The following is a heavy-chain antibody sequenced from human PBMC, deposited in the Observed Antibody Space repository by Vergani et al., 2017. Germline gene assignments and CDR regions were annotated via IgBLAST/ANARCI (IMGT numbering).Heavy chain of an antibody. J-gene: IGHJ4*02. V-gene: IGHV1-24*01. CDR2: FDPEHGEV. CDR1: GYSLTELT. CDR3: AIVTDYYDSSGYYLDY. Sequence: QVQLVQSGSEVRKPGASVKFSCQVSGYSLTELTIHWVRQAPGKGLEWMGGFDPEHGEVTFAHHIQGRVSMTEDRSTDTAYMELSSLRQEDTALYYGAIVTDYYDSSGYYLDYWGQGTLVTVSS. D-gene: IGHD3-22*01.